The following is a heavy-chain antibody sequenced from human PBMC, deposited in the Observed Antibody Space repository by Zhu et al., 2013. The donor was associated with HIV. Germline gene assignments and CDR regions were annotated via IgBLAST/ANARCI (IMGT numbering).Heavy chain of an antibody. CDR1: GGTLSRYA. CDR2: ILPALAST. Sequence: HVQLVQSGAEVRKPGSSVKVSCKASGGTLSRYAINWVRLAPGQGLEWLGSILPALASTKYGRNFQGRVSFTADTSQNTVYMELTNLKPDDTAVFYXARGGGHVVVAVGTFDVWGQGTSVTVSP. V-gene: IGHV1-69*04. J-gene: IGHJ3*01. D-gene: IGHD2-15*01. CDR3: ARGGGHVVVAVGTFDV.